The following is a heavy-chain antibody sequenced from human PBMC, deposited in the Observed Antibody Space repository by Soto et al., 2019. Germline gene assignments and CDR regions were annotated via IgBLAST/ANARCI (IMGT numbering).Heavy chain of an antibody. V-gene: IGHV1-69*02. CDR2: IIPILGIA. CDR1: GGTFSSYT. D-gene: IGHD2-2*01. Sequence: QVQLVQSGAEVKKPGSSVKVSCKASGGTFSSYTISWVRQAPGQGLEWMRRIIPILGIANYAQKFQGRVTITADKSTSTAYMELSSLRSEDTAVYYCARGRLGYCSSTSCYEDYYYYGMDVWGQGTTVTVSS. J-gene: IGHJ6*02. CDR3: ARGRLGYCSSTSCYEDYYYYGMDV.